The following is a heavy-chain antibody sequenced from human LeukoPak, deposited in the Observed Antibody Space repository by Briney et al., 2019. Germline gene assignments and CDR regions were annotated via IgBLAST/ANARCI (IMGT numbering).Heavy chain of an antibody. V-gene: IGHV3-7*01. Sequence: GGSLRLSCAASGFTFSSNWMSWVRQAPGKGLEWVANIKRDGSQKNYVDSVKGRFTISRDNAKNSLYLQMNSLRVEDTAIYYCARETPDSSGWDWGQGTLVTVSS. CDR3: ARETPDSSGWD. CDR1: GFTFSSNW. CDR2: IKRDGSQK. J-gene: IGHJ4*02. D-gene: IGHD6-19*01.